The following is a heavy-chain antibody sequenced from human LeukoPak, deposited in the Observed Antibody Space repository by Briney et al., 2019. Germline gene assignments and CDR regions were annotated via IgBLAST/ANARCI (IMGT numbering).Heavy chain of an antibody. CDR1: GGTLSNYA. D-gene: IGHD6-13*01. J-gene: IGHJ4*02. CDR2: INPSGGST. CDR3: ARAVTRGIAAAQTLQAFDY. Sequence: ASVKVSCKASGGTLSNYAISWVRQAPGQRLEWMGIINPSGGSTSYAQKFQGRVTMTRDTSTSTVYMELSSLRSEDTAVYYCARAVTRGIAAAQTLQAFDYWGQGTLVTVSS. V-gene: IGHV1-46*01.